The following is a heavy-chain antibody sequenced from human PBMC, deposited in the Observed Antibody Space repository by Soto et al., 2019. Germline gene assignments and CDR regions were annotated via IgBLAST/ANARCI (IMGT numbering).Heavy chain of an antibody. CDR1: GGSISSYY. V-gene: IGHV4-59*01. D-gene: IGHD6-13*01. CDR2: IYYSGSI. Sequence: SETLSLTCTVSGGSISSYYWSWIRQPPGKGLEWIGYIYYSGSINYNPSLKSRVTISVDTSKNQFSLKLLSVTTADTAVYFCAAGEASSRNLAPYYLDFWGQGTLVTVSS. CDR3: AAGEASSRNLAPYYLDF. J-gene: IGHJ4*02.